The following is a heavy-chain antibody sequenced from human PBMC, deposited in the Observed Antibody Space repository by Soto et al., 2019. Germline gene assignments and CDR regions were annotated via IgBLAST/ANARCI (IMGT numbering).Heavy chain of an antibody. CDR3: ARYERAAAGFDY. V-gene: IGHV4-39*01. D-gene: IGHD6-13*01. J-gene: IGHJ4*02. Sequence: SETLSLTCTGSGGSISSSSYYWGWIRQPPGKGLEWIGSIYYSGSTYYNPSLKSRVTISVDTSKNQFSLKLSSVTAADTAVYYCARYERAAAGFDYWGQGTLVTVSS. CDR1: GGSISSSSYY. CDR2: IYYSGST.